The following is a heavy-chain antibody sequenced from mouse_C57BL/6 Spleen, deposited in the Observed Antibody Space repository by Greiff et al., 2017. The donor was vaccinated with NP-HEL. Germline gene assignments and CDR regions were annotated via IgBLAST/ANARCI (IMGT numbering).Heavy chain of an antibody. CDR1: GYTFTSYT. Sequence: VQLQQSGAELARPGASVKMSCKASGYTFTSYTMHWVKQRPGQGLEWIGYINPSSGYTKYNQKFKDKATLTADKSSSTAYMPLSSLTSEDSAVYYCARSDYYGSSYDYFDYWGQGTTLTVSS. CDR2: INPSSGYT. CDR3: ARSDYYGSSYDYFDY. V-gene: IGHV1-4*01. J-gene: IGHJ2*01. D-gene: IGHD1-1*01.